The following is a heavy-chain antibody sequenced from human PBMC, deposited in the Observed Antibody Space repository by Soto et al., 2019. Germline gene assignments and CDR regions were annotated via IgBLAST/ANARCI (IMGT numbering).Heavy chain of an antibody. V-gene: IGHV1-46*01. D-gene: IGHD2-15*01. CDR1: CYSFAEYQ. CDR3: ARCTLSCTGGSCYPGGPDH. CDR2: INPSVGST. Sequence: ASGKLSCKALCYSFAEYQSYCVIPSSGRENKWMGMINPSVGSTSYAQKFQGRVSMTRDTYTNTVYMELSSLRSEDTAVYYCARCTLSCTGGSCYPGGPDHWG. J-gene: IGHJ4*01.